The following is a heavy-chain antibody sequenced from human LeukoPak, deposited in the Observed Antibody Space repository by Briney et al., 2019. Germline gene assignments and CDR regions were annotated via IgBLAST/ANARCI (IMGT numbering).Heavy chain of an antibody. V-gene: IGHV3-48*03. CDR2: ISSSGTTI. Sequence: GGSLRLSCAASGFTFSTFEMNWVRQAPGKGLEWVSYISSSGTTIYYADSVKGRFTIPRDNAKSSLYMEMNSLRAEDTAVYYCARSFDFWGQGTLVTVSS. CDR1: GFTFSTFE. CDR3: ARSFDF. J-gene: IGHJ4*02.